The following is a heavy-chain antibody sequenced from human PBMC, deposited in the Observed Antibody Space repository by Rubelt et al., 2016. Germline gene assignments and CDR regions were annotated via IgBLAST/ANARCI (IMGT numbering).Heavy chain of an antibody. CDR2: LYHNGST. V-gene: IGHV4-4*02. J-gene: IGHJ4*02. CDR3: ARGRSTVTDFDY. CDR1: GGSINSDNW. D-gene: IGHD4-11*01. Sequence: GPGLVKPSGTLSLTCAVSGGSINSDNWWSWVRQPPGKGLEWIGELYHNGSTNYNPSLKSRVTISVDKSKNQFSLKLSSVTAADTAVYYCARGRSTVTDFDYWGQGTLVTVSS.